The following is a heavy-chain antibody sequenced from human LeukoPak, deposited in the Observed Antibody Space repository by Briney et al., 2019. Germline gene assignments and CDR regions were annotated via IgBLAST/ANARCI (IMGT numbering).Heavy chain of an antibody. Sequence: GESLKISCKGSGHSFTSYWIGWVRQMPGKGLEWMGIIYPGDSDTRYSPSFQGQVTISADKSISTAYLQWSSLKASDTAMYYCARRDYYGSGSYYIYYWGQGTLVTVSS. CDR3: ARRDYYGSGSYYIYY. J-gene: IGHJ4*02. V-gene: IGHV5-51*01. CDR1: GHSFTSYW. CDR2: IYPGDSDT. D-gene: IGHD3-10*01.